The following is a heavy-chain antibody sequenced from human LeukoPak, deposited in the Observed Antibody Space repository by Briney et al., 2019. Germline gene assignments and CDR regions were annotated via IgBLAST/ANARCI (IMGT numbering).Heavy chain of an antibody. CDR3: ARGRGYSYGTFDY. D-gene: IGHD5-18*01. Sequence: GGSLRLSCAASGFIFSDYYMNWIRQAPGKGLERVSYISNSGSNTYYADSVKGRFTISRDNAKNLLYLQMNSLSAEDTAAYYCARGRGYSYGTFDYWGQGTLVTVSS. CDR2: ISNSGSNT. V-gene: IGHV3-11*01. J-gene: IGHJ4*02. CDR1: GFIFSDYY.